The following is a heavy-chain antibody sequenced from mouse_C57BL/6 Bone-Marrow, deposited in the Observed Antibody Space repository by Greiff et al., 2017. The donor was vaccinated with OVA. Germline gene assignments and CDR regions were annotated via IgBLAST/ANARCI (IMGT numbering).Heavy chain of an antibody. CDR3: ALIPYYAMDY. Sequence: VQLQQPGAELVKPGASVKLSCKASGYTFTSYWMHWVKQRPGQGLEWIGMIHPNSGSTNYNEKFKSKATLTVYKSSSTAYMQLSSLTSEDSAVYYCALIPYYAMDYWGQGTSVTVSS. J-gene: IGHJ4*01. V-gene: IGHV1-64*01. CDR1: GYTFTSYW. CDR2: IHPNSGST.